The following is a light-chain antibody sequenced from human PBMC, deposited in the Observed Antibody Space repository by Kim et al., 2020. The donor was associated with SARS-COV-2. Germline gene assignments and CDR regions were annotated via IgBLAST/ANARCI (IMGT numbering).Light chain of an antibody. Sequence: LGQTVRLTGQGDSLRSYYASWYQQKPGQAPVLVIYGKNNRPSGIPDRFSGSSSGNTASLTITGAQAEDEADYYCNSRDSSGNHLGVFGGGTKLTVL. V-gene: IGLV3-19*01. CDR1: SLRSYY. CDR2: GKN. CDR3: NSRDSSGNHLGV. J-gene: IGLJ3*02.